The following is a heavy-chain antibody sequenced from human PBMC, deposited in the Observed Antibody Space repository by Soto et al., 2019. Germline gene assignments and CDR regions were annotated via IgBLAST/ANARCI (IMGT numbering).Heavy chain of an antibody. CDR1: GGTFSSYA. V-gene: IGHV1-69*13. CDR3: ATFPPTLYPGIAAAGSKPYYYYGMDV. Sequence: GASVKVSCKASGGTFSSYAISWVRQAPGQGLEWMGGIIPIFGTANYAQKFQGRVTITADESTSTAYMELSSLRSEDTAVYYCATFPPTLYPGIAAAGSKPYYYYGMDVWGQGTTVTVSS. J-gene: IGHJ6*02. D-gene: IGHD6-13*01. CDR2: IIPIFGTA.